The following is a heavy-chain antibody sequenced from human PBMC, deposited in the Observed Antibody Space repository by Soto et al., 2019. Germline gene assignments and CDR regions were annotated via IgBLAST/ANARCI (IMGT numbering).Heavy chain of an antibody. J-gene: IGHJ3*02. CDR1: WDTSTGYY. V-gene: IGHV1-2*02. CDR2: INPNSGGT. Sequence: ASVKVSCRASWDTSTGYYLHWVRQSPVQGLEWMGFINPNSGGTNYAQKFQGRVTMTRDTPISTAYMELSRLRSDDTAVYYCASSTGNPYDAFDIWGQGTMVTV. CDR3: ASSTGNPYDAFDI.